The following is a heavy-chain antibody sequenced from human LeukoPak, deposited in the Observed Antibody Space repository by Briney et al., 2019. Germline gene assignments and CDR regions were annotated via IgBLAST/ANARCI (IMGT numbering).Heavy chain of an antibody. D-gene: IGHD5-24*01. V-gene: IGHV3-23*01. CDR1: GFTFSSYA. J-gene: IGHJ1*01. Sequence: GGSLRLSCAASGFTFSSYAMSWVRQAPGKGLEWVSAISGSGGSTYYADSVKGRFTISRDNAKNSLFLQMNALRADDTAVYYCARDLDDYNDFPPIFQYWGQGTQVIVSS. CDR3: ARDLDDYNDFPPIFQY. CDR2: ISGSGGST.